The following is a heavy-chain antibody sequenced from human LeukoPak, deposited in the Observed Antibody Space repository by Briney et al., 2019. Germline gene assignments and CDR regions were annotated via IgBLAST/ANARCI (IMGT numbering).Heavy chain of an antibody. J-gene: IGHJ4*02. Sequence: SETLSLTCTVSGASIDTYHWNWIRQPAWKGLEWIGRIYSSGSTNYNPSPKGRVTMSVETSTNQVSLKVTSVTAADTAVYHCASGADAFETSGDYFDYWGQGTLVTVSS. V-gene: IGHV4-4*07. CDR3: ASGADAFETSGDYFDY. D-gene: IGHD7-27*01. CDR1: GASIDTYH. CDR2: IYSSGST.